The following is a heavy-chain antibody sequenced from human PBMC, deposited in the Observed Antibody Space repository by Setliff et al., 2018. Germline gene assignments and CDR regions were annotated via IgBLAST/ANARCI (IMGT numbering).Heavy chain of an antibody. CDR3: ARGQATSSRSSLVY. Sequence: SETLSLTCTVSGDSINNFYWTWIRQPPGKGLEWIGYIYHSGGASYNPSLKSRVTISVDTSKNQFSLNLSSVTAADTAVYYCARGQATSSRSSLVYWGQGILVTVSS. CDR1: GDSINNFY. V-gene: IGHV4-59*01. J-gene: IGHJ4*02. D-gene: IGHD6-6*01. CDR2: IYHSGGA.